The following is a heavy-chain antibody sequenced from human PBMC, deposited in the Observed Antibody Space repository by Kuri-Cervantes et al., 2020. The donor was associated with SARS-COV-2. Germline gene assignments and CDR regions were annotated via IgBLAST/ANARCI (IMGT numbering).Heavy chain of an antibody. V-gene: IGHV3-7*01. CDR1: GFTFGDYA. J-gene: IGHJ2*01. CDR3: ARDAHMVRSLEWLLTFGYFDL. CDR2: IKQDGSEK. D-gene: IGHD3-3*01. Sequence: GGSLRLSCTASGFTFGDYAMSWVRQAPGKGLEWVANIKQDGSEKYYVDSVKGRFTISRDNAKNSLYLQMNSLRAEDTAVYYCARDAHMVRSLEWLLTFGYFDLWGRGTLVTVSS.